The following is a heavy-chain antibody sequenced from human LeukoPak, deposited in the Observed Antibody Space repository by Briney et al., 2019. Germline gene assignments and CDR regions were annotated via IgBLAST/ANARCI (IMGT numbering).Heavy chain of an antibody. V-gene: IGHV3-13*01. Sequence: GGSLRLSCGASGFTFRNYDMHWVRQAAGKGLEWVSTIVIGGDTYYPGSVKGRFTISRENAKNSLYLQMNSLRAGDTAVYYCARGEFYGSGSYLFDCWGQGTLVTVSS. D-gene: IGHD3-10*01. CDR1: GFTFRNYD. CDR2: IVIGGDT. CDR3: ARGEFYGSGSYLFDC. J-gene: IGHJ4*02.